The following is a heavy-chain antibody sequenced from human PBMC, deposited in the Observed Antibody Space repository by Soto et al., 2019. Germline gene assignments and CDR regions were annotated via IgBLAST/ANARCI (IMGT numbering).Heavy chain of an antibody. CDR1: GGSVSSGSYY. D-gene: IGHD3-22*01. V-gene: IGHV4-61*01. J-gene: IGHJ4*02. CDR3: ARGSSGYYRDY. CDR2: IYYSGST. Sequence: NPSETLSLTCTVSGGSVSSGSYYWSWIRQPPGKGLEWIGYIYYSGSTNYNPSLKSRVTISVDTSKNQFSLKLSSVTAADTAVYYCARGSSGYYRDYWGQGTLVTVSS.